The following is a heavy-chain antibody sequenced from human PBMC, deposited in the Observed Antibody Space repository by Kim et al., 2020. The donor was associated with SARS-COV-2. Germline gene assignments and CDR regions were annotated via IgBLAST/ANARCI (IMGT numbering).Heavy chain of an antibody. CDR2: IDPSDSYT. V-gene: IGHV5-10-1*01. D-gene: IGHD6-13*01. J-gene: IGHJ5*02. CDR3: ARLVGYSSSWYPVRGGFDP. CDR1: GYSFTSYW. Sequence: GESLKISCKGSGYSFTSYWISWVRQMPGKGLEWMGRIDPSDSYTNYSPSFQGHVTISADKSISTAYLQWSSLKASDTAMYYCARLVGYSSSWYPVRGGFDPWGQGTLVTVSS.